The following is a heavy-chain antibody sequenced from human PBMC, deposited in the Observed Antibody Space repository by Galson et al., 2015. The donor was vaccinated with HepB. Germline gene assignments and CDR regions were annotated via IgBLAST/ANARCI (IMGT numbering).Heavy chain of an antibody. CDR3: ARGKKLLWFRELLSRGDWGYYYYYMDV. Sequence: SVKVSCKASGYTFTSYDINWVRQATGQGLEWMGWMNPNSGNTGYAQKFQGRVTMTRNTSISTAYMELSSLRSEDTAVYYCARGKKLLWFRELLSRGDWGYYYYYMDVWGKGTTVTVSS. CDR2: MNPNSGNT. CDR1: GYTFTSYD. V-gene: IGHV1-8*01. J-gene: IGHJ6*03. D-gene: IGHD3-10*01.